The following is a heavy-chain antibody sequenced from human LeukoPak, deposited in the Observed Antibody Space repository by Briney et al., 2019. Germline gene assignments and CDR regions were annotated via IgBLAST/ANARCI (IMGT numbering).Heavy chain of an antibody. D-gene: IGHD3-22*01. CDR1: GGSFSGYY. Sequence: SGTLSLTCAVYGGSFSGYYWSWIRQHPGKGLEWIGYIYYSGSTYYNPSLKSRVTISVDTSKNQFSLKLSSVTAADTAVYYCAREPLDSSGYYSPNPWDQGTLVTVSS. CDR3: AREPLDSSGYYSPNP. J-gene: IGHJ5*02. V-gene: IGHV4-31*11. CDR2: IYYSGST.